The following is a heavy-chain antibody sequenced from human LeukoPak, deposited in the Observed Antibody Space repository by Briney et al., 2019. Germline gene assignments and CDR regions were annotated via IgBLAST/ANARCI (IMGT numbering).Heavy chain of an antibody. V-gene: IGHV3-7*03. CDR2: IKQDGSEK. Sequence: GGSLRLSCAASGFTFNKYWMSWVRQAPGQGLEWVANIKQDGSEKYYVDSVKGRFTISRDNSKNTLYLQMNSLRAEDTAVYYCAKDTLSSTSPCDYWGQGTLVTVSS. CDR1: GFTFNKYW. J-gene: IGHJ4*02. CDR3: AKDTLSSTSPCDY. D-gene: IGHD2-2*01.